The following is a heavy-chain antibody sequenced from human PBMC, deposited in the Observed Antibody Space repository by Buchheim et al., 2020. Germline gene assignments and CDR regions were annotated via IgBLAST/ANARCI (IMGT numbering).Heavy chain of an antibody. Sequence: QVQLVESGGGVVQPGRSLRLSCAASGFTFSSYGMHWVRQAPGKGLEWVAVISYDGSNKYYADSVKGRLTISRDNSKNTLYLQMNSLRAEDTAVYYCAKETLYPTRYYYYYGMDVWGQGTT. J-gene: IGHJ6*02. CDR3: AKETLYPTRYYYYYGMDV. CDR1: GFTFSSYG. D-gene: IGHD1/OR15-1a*01. V-gene: IGHV3-30*18. CDR2: ISYDGSNK.